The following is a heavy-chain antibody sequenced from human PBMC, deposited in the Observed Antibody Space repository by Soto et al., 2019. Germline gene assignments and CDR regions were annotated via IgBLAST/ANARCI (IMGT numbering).Heavy chain of an antibody. CDR2: ISYDGSNK. V-gene: IGHV3-30-3*01. CDR3: ARLTVTTFCFDY. D-gene: IGHD4-17*01. Sequence: QVQLVESGGGVVQPGRSLRLSCAASGFTFSSYAMHWVRQAPGKGLEWVAVISYDGSNKYYADSVKGRFTISRDNSKNPLYLQMNSLRAEDTAVYYCARLTVTTFCFDYWGQGTLVTVSS. CDR1: GFTFSSYA. J-gene: IGHJ4*02.